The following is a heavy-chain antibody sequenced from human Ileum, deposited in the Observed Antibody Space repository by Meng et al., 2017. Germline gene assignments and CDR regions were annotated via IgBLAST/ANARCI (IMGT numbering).Heavy chain of an antibody. CDR3: ARRYYYDSSVYDPLDY. CDR1: GFTFSTYS. D-gene: IGHD3-22*01. V-gene: IGHV3-21*01. CDR2: IDRSSTYI. Sequence: GGSLRLSCAASGFTFSTYSMIWVRQAPGKGLEWVSAIDRSSTYIYYADSVKGRFTISRDNAKNSLYLQMNSLRAEDTAVYYCARRYYYDSSVYDPLDYWNQATLATVSS. J-gene: IGHJ4*02.